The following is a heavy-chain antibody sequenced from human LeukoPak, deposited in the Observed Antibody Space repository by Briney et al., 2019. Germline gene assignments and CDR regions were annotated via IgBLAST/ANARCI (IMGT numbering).Heavy chain of an antibody. CDR3: ARGRFGEQKPGDH. Sequence: GGSLRLSCAASGFTFSSYAMHWVRQAPGKGLEYVSAISSNGGSTYYANSVKGRFTISRDNSKNTLYLQMGSLRAEDMAVYYCARGRFGEQKPGDHWGQGTLVTVSS. CDR2: ISSNGGST. V-gene: IGHV3-64*01. J-gene: IGHJ4*02. CDR1: GFTFSSYA. D-gene: IGHD3-10*01.